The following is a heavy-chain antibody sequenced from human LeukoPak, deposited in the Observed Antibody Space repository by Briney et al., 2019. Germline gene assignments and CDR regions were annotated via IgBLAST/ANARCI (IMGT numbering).Heavy chain of an antibody. CDR1: GFTFSSYG. CDR3: AKDMGGGSRTYYDFWSFYYYGMDV. Sequence: PGRSMRLSCAASGFTFSSYGMHWVRQAPGKGLEWGAVISYVGSKKNYADSVKGRFTISRDNSKNTLYLQMNSLRAEDTAVYYCAKDMGGGSRTYYDFWSFYYYGMDVWGQGITVTVSS. J-gene: IGHJ6*02. D-gene: IGHD3-3*01. V-gene: IGHV3-30*18. CDR2: ISYVGSKK.